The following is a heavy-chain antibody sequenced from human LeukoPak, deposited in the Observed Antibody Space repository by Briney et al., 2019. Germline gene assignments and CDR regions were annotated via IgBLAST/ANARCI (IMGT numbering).Heavy chain of an antibody. J-gene: IGHJ4*02. CDR2: INWNGGST. CDR3: ARAPYVWGSYRSSSSYFDY. Sequence: GGSPRLSCAASGFTFDDYGMSWVRQAPGKGLEWVSGINWNGGSTGYADSVKGRFTISRDNAKNSLYLQMNSLRAEDTALYYCARAPYVWGSYRSSSSYFDYWGQGTLVTVSS. D-gene: IGHD3-16*02. V-gene: IGHV3-20*04. CDR1: GFTFDDYG.